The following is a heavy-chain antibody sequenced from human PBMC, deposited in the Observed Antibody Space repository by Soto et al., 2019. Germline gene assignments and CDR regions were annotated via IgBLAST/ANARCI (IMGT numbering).Heavy chain of an antibody. CDR1: GGTFNTYA. Sequence: QVQLVQSGAEMKKPGSSVKVSCQSSGGTFNTYAMNWVRQAPGQGPEWMGDISPMFGAANYAPKVQGRVTITADESTGTSYMPVSSFTSEDTALYFCAREVQVHTPAFGYWGQGTLVTVSS. V-gene: IGHV1-69*19. CDR3: AREVQVHTPAFGY. CDR2: ISPMFGAA. D-gene: IGHD3-10*01. J-gene: IGHJ4*02.